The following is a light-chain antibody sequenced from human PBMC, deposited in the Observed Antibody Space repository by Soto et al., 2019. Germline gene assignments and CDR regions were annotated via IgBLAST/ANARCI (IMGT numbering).Light chain of an antibody. CDR1: SSDVGGYNY. CDR3: SSYPSSSPPYV. J-gene: IGLJ1*01. Sequence: QSVLTQPASVSGSPVQSITISCTGTSSDVGGYNYVSWYQQHPVKAPKLMIYDVTNRPSGVSDRFSGSKSGNTASLTISGLQAEDEADYYCSSYPSSSPPYVFATGTKVT. CDR2: DVT. V-gene: IGLV2-14*01.